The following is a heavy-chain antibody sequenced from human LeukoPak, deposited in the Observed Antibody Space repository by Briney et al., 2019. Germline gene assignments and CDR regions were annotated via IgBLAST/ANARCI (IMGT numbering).Heavy chain of an antibody. J-gene: IGHJ4*02. D-gene: IGHD1-26*01. CDR1: GFTFSSYW. Sequence: PGGSLRLSCAASGFTFSSYWMSWVRQAPGKGREWVANIKQDGSEKYYVDCVKGRFTISRDNAKNSLYLQMNSLRAEDTAVYYCARSYRRWDQRFDYWGQGTLVTVSS. CDR3: ARSYRRWDQRFDY. CDR2: IKQDGSEK. V-gene: IGHV3-7*01.